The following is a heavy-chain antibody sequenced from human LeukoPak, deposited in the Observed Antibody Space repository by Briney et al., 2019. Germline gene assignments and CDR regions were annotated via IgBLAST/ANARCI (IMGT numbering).Heavy chain of an antibody. V-gene: IGHV3-11*01. CDR3: ARDGHAYGRGSPHY. Sequence: PGGSLRLSCAASGFIFSDYHMSWIRQAPGKGLEWVSYISSSGSTKYYADSVKGRFTISRDNAKNSYLQMNSLRAEDTAVYYCARDGHAYGRGSPHYWGQGTLVTVSS. D-gene: IGHD3-10*01. CDR1: GFIFSDYH. J-gene: IGHJ4*02. CDR2: ISSSGSTK.